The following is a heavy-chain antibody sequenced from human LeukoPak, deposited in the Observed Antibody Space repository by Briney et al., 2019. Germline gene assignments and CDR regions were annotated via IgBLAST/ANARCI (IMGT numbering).Heavy chain of an antibody. Sequence: GESLRLSCAASGFTFSSYAMHWVRQAPGKGLEWVAVISYDGSNKYYADSVKGRFTISRDNSKNTLYLQMNSLRAEDTAVYYCARDSSYSSGWYGFDYWGQGTLVTVSS. CDR1: GFTFSSYA. J-gene: IGHJ4*02. CDR3: ARDSSYSSGWYGFDY. CDR2: ISYDGSNK. V-gene: IGHV3-30-3*01. D-gene: IGHD6-19*01.